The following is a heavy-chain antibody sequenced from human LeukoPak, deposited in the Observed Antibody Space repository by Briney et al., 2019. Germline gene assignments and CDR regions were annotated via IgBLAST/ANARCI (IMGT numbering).Heavy chain of an antibody. CDR2: IKQDGSQK. Sequence: GGSLRLSCAASGFTFSSYWMSWVRQAPGKGLEWVANIKQDGSQKYYVDSVKGRFSISRDNAKNSLYPQMNSLRAEDTAVYYCARGVPYASWSGPHYSDYWGQGTLVTVSS. D-gene: IGHD3-3*01. J-gene: IGHJ4*02. CDR1: GFTFSSYW. V-gene: IGHV3-7*01. CDR3: ARGVPYASWSGPHYSDY.